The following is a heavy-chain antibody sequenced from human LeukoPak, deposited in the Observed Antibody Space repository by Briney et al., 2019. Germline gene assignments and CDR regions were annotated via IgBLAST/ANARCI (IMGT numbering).Heavy chain of an antibody. CDR1: GHTFTSYY. Sequence: GASVKVSCKASGHTFTSYYMHWVRQAPGQGLEWMGIINPSGGSTSYAQKFQGRVTMTRDMSTSTVYMELSSLRSEDTAVYYCARDDMATISDYYFDYWGQGTLVTVSS. CDR2: INPSGGST. D-gene: IGHD5-24*01. J-gene: IGHJ4*02. V-gene: IGHV1-46*01. CDR3: ARDDMATISDYYFDY.